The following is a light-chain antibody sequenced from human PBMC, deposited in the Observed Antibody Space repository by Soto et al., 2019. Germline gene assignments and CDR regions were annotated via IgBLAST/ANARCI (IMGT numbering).Light chain of an antibody. CDR3: QQYGSSPPYT. CDR2: DAS. V-gene: IGKV3-20*01. Sequence: EIVLTQSPATLSLSPGERATLSCRASQSVSSNLAWYQQKPGQAPRLLISDASTRATGIPARFSGSGSGTDFTLTISRLEPEDFAVYYCQQYGSSPPYTFGQGTKVDIK. J-gene: IGKJ2*01. CDR1: QSVSSN.